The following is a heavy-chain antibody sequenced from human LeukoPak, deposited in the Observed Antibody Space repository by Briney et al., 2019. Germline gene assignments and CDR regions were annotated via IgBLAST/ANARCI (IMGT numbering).Heavy chain of an antibody. J-gene: IGHJ4*02. CDR3: AREGGSGSYVDY. V-gene: IGHV1-69*01. Sequence: SVKVSCKASGGTSSSYAISWVRQAPGQGLEWMGGIIPIFGTANYAQKFQGRVTITADESTSTAYMELSSLRSEDTAVYYCAREGGSGSYVDYWGQGTLVTVSS. CDR1: GGTSSSYA. CDR2: IIPIFGTA. D-gene: IGHD3-10*01.